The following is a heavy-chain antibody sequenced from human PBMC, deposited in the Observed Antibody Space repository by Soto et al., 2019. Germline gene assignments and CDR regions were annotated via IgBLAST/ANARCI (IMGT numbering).Heavy chain of an antibody. CDR2: LYDADGS. CDR1: ELTVSGKKY. J-gene: IGHJ3*01. CDR3: ATWHERARAYVV. V-gene: IGHV3-53*01. Sequence: DVPLLESGGGLMQPGETLRLSCAASELTVSGKKYVAWVRQAPGQGLVLVSALYDADGSFYADSVTGRFTTSSDSSKTTVYLQMNGLRPDDTAVYYCATWHERARAYVVWGQGTTVTVAS. D-gene: IGHD1-1*01.